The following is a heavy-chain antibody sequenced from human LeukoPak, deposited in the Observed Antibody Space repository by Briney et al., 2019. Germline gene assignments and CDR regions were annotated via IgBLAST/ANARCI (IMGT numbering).Heavy chain of an antibody. J-gene: IGHJ4*02. D-gene: IGHD3-22*01. CDR3: ARARGDDSSGYGY. CDR2: IYTSGST. CDR1: GGSISSGGYY. V-gene: IGHV4-61*02. Sequence: SQTLSLTCTVSGGSISSGGYYWSWIRQPAGKGLEWIGRIYTSGSTNYNPSLKSRVTISVDKSKNQFSLKLSSVTAADTAVYYCARARGDDSSGYGYWGQGTLVTVSS.